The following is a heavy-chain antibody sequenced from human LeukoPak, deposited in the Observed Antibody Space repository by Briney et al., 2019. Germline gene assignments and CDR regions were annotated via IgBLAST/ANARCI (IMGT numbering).Heavy chain of an antibody. CDR2: IYPGDSDT. D-gene: IGHD1-26*01. Sequence: GESLKISCKGSGYSFTSYWIGWVRQMPGKGLEWMGIIYPGDSDTRYSPSFQGQVTISADKSISTAYLQWSSLKASDTAMYYCARLSGVGAIDATRPTAFDIWGQGTMVTVSS. CDR3: ARLSGVGAIDATRPTAFDI. V-gene: IGHV5-51*01. CDR1: GYSFTSYW. J-gene: IGHJ3*02.